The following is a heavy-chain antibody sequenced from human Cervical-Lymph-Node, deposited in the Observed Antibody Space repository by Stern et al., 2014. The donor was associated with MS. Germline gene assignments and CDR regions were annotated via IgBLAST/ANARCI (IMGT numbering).Heavy chain of an antibody. CDR1: GFTFNSYW. Sequence: EVKLEESGGGLVQPGGSLRLSCAASGFTFNSYWMTWARQAPGKGLEWVAKIKQDGSEKYYVDSVKGRFTISRDNARNSLYLQMNSLRAEDTAVYYCARGESTGYWGQGTLVTVSS. V-gene: IGHV3-7*04. CDR2: IKQDGSEK. CDR3: ARGESTGY. J-gene: IGHJ4*02. D-gene: IGHD2/OR15-2a*01.